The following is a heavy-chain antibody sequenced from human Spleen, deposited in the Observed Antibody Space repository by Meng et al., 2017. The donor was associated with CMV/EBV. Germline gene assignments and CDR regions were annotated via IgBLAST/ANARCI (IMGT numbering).Heavy chain of an antibody. J-gene: IGHJ6*02. CDR2: ILYDGSNG. CDR3: AKDIGMGWGNYYYGMDV. V-gene: IGHV3-30*02. CDR1: GFTFSRNN. Sequence: GESLKISCAASGFTFSRNNMHWVRQAPGKGLEWVAFILYDGSNGYYVESVKGRFTISRDNAKNSLYLQMNSLRAEDTALYYCAKDIGMGWGNYYYGMDVWGQGTTVTVSS. D-gene: IGHD5-24*01.